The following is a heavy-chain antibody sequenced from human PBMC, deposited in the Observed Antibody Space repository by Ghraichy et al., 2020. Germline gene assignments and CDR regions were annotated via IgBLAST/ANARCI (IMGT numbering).Heavy chain of an antibody. Sequence: SETLSLTCTVSGDSISRGNFFWGWIRQPPGKGLEWIGSIYYSGSTYYNPSLKSRVTMSVDTSKNQFSLNLRSVTAAYTAVYYCARQPAATMREFAFDSWGQGTLVTVSS. D-gene: IGHD2-15*01. CDR3: ARQPAATMREFAFDS. CDR1: GDSISRGNFF. CDR2: IYYSGST. J-gene: IGHJ4*02. V-gene: IGHV4-39*01.